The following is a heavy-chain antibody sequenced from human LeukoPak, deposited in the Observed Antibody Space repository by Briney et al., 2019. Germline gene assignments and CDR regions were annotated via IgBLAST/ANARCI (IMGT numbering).Heavy chain of an antibody. CDR2: IWYDGGQK. J-gene: IGHJ4*02. D-gene: IGHD6-6*01. Sequence: GRSLRLSCSASGFTFKNHGMHCVRQAPGKGLEWVAVIWYDGGQKYYADSVEGRFTVSRDNSKNTLYLEMDSLRADDTAVYYCARDISSRYLDYWGQGTLVTVSS. CDR1: GFTFKNHG. CDR3: ARDISSRYLDY. V-gene: IGHV3-33*01.